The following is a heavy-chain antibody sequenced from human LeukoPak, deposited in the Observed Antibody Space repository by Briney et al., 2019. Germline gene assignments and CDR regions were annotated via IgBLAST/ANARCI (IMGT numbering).Heavy chain of an antibody. CDR2: INHSGST. J-gene: IGHJ5*02. CDR1: DGSLSHYY. CDR3: ARGPASGSNFAWFDP. Sequence: SETLSLTCAVYDGSLSHYYWSWIRQPPGKGLEWIGEINHSGSTNYNPSLKSRVTISVDMSKNQFSLELTSVTAADTAVYYCARGPASGSNFAWFDPWGQGTLVTVSS. D-gene: IGHD3-10*01. V-gene: IGHV4-34*01.